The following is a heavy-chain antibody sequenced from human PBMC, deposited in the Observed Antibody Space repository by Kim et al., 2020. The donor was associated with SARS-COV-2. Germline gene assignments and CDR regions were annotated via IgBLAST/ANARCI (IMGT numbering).Heavy chain of an antibody. CDR3: ATDGWMVRGVAGTPFDP. D-gene: IGHD3-10*01. J-gene: IGHJ5*02. V-gene: IGHV1-24*01. Sequence: FQGRVTMTEDTSTDTAYMELSSLRSEDTAVYYCATDGWMVRGVAGTPFDPWGQGTLVTVSS.